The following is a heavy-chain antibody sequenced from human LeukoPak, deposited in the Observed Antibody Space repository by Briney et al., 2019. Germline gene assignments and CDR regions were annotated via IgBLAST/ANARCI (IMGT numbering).Heavy chain of an antibody. D-gene: IGHD3-22*01. J-gene: IGHJ4*02. Sequence: SETLSLTCTVSGGSISSSSYYWGWIRQPPGKGLEWIGSIYYSGSTYYNPSLKSRVTISVDTSKNQFSLKLSSVTAADTAVYYCTTDLDYYDSSAINDYWGQGTLVTVSS. CDR2: IYYSGST. CDR3: TTDLDYYDSSAINDY. CDR1: GGSISSSSYY. V-gene: IGHV4-39*07.